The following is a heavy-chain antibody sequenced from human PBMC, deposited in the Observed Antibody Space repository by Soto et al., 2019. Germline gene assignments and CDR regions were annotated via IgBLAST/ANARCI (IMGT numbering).Heavy chain of an antibody. D-gene: IGHD3-22*01. J-gene: IGHJ6*02. Sequence: QVQLVQSGAEVKKPGSSVKVSCKISGGTFSRYSISWVRQAPGQGLEWMGGIVPIFGTTNYAQKFQDRVTITTDESATTAHMELSNLRYEDTAVYYCARPYDGGYSSNHHYYYALDVWGQGTAVTVSS. V-gene: IGHV1-69*01. CDR3: ARPYDGGYSSNHHYYYALDV. CDR2: IVPIFGTT. CDR1: GGTFSRYS.